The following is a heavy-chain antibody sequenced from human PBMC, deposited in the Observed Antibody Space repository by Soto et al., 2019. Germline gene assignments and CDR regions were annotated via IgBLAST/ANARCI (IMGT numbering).Heavy chain of an antibody. CDR3: AHRILRTVFGLVTTTAIYFDF. J-gene: IGHJ4*02. D-gene: IGHD3-3*01. CDR2: IYWDDDK. Sequence: QITLNESGPTVVKPAETLTLTCTFSAFSLTTSGVGVGWIRQSPGKAPEWLALIYWDDDKRYSSSLKSRLTIPKETSKNQVVLTMASVDPADTATYYCAHRILRTVFGLVTTTAIYFDFWGQGTPVVVSS. CDR1: AFSLTTSGVG. V-gene: IGHV2-5*02.